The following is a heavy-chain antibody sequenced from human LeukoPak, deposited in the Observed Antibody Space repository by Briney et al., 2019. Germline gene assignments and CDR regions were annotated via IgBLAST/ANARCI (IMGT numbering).Heavy chain of an antibody. D-gene: IGHD5-12*01. Sequence: KPSETLSLTCAVYGGSFSGYYWSWIRQPPGKGLEWIGEINHSGSTNYNPSLKSRVTISVDTSKNQFSLKLSSVTAADTAVYYCARGFLDPKRNGYKPAFDIWGQGTMVTVSS. CDR1: GGSFSGYY. CDR3: ARGFLDPKRNGYKPAFDI. CDR2: INHSGST. V-gene: IGHV4-34*01. J-gene: IGHJ3*02.